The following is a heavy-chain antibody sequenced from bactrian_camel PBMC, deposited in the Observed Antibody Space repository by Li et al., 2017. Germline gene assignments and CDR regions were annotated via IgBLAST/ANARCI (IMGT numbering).Heavy chain of an antibody. Sequence: HVQLVESGGGSVQAGRSLRLSCVASGDTLSTIGMGWFRQVPGKEREGVAALDRRGRASYADSVKDRFTISRDNAKKTLYLNMNSLSPEDTAMYYCAARDGLFCDYEEDFSYWGQGTQVTVS. CDR1: GDTLSTIG. CDR3: AARDGLFCDYEEDFSY. V-gene: IGHV3S53*01. J-gene: IGHJ6*01. D-gene: IGHD4*01. CDR2: LDRRGRA.